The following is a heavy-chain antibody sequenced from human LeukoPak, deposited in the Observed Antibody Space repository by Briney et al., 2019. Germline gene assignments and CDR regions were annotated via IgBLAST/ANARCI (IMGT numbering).Heavy chain of an antibody. D-gene: IGHD3-10*01. CDR1: GLTFTSYG. CDR2: IRYDGNNK. J-gene: IGHJ4*02. CDR3: APDPITMVRGRGY. Sequence: GGSLRLSCAASGLTFTSYGMHWVRQAPGKGLEWLAFIRYDGNNKYYADSVKGRFTISRDNAKNSLYLQMNSLRAEDTAVYYCAPDPITMVRGRGYWGQGTLVTVSS. V-gene: IGHV3-30*02.